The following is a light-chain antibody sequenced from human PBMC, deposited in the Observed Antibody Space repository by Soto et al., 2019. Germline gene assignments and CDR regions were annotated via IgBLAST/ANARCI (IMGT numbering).Light chain of an antibody. V-gene: IGKV1-17*03. CDR1: QDIGRR. J-gene: IGKJ1*01. Sequence: DIRTTQSPSAVSASIGDVFTISCRASQDIGRRLAWFQQKPGKVPKRLIYAASSLQSGVPSRFSGSGSGTEFTFTISSLQPEDFATYYCLQHYVYPWTFGQGTKVDIK. CDR2: AAS. CDR3: LQHYVYPWT.